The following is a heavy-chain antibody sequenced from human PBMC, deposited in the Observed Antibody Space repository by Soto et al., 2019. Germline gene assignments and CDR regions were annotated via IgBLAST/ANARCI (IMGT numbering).Heavy chain of an antibody. Sequence: QVQLVQSGAEVKKPGASVRVSCKASGYTFTTYVIHWVRQAPGQRLEWMGWINAGNGNTGYAQKFQGRVTMTRNTSISTAYMELSSLRSEDTAVYYCARGSRGAPDIVATTYWGQGTLVTVSS. V-gene: IGHV1-3*01. CDR2: INAGNGNT. CDR1: GYTFTTYV. J-gene: IGHJ4*02. CDR3: ARGSRGAPDIVATTY. D-gene: IGHD5-12*01.